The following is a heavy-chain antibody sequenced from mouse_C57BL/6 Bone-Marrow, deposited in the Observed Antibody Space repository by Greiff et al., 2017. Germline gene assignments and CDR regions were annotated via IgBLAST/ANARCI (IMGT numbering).Heavy chain of an antibody. CDR1: GYSITSGYY. J-gene: IGHJ4*01. CDR2: ISYDGSN. D-gene: IGHD1-1*01. V-gene: IGHV3-6*01. CDR3: ARHGVVPWMDY. Sequence: EVQVVESGPGLVKPSQSLSLTCSVTGYSITSGYYWNWIRQFPGNKLEWMGYISYDGSNNYNPSLKNRISITRDTSKNQFFLKLNSVTTEDTATYYCARHGVVPWMDYWGQGTSVTVSS.